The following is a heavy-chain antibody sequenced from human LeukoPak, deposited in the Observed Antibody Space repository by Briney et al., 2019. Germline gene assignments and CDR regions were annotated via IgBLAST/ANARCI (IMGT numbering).Heavy chain of an antibody. CDR3: AGSYSSSSTVVFYFDY. V-gene: IGHV4-59*01. Sequence: SETLSLTCTVSGGSISGSYWSWIRQPPGKGLEWIAYMYNSGSTNYNPSLKSRVTISVDTSKNQSSLKLSSVTAADTAVYYCAGSYSSSSTVVFYFDYWGQGTLVTVSS. CDR1: GGSISGSY. J-gene: IGHJ4*02. D-gene: IGHD6-6*01. CDR2: MYNSGST.